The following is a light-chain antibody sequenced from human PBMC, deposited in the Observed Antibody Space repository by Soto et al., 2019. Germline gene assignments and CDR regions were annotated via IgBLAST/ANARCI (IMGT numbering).Light chain of an antibody. CDR2: EDS. V-gene: IGLV2-23*01. Sequence: QSALTQPASVSGSPGQSITISCTGTSSDAGNYNFVSWYQQHPGKAPKVIIYEDSTRPSGVSNRISGSKSGNTASLTISWLLAEDEADYYCCSYAGSSTSWVFGGGTKLTVL. CDR3: CSYAGSSTSWV. J-gene: IGLJ3*02. CDR1: SSDAGNYNF.